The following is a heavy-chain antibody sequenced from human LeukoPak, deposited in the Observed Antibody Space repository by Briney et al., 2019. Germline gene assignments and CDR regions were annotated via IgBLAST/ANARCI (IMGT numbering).Heavy chain of an antibody. V-gene: IGHV4-4*02. CDR3: ARNGGNSDFDY. J-gene: IGHJ4*02. CDR2: IYHGGST. D-gene: IGHD4-23*01. Sequence: SETLSLTCTVSGGSISSSKWWSWVRQPPGKGLEWIGEIYHGGSTNFNPSLKSRVTISVDKSKNQFSLKLSSVTAADTAVYYCARNGGNSDFDYWGQGTLVTVSS. CDR1: GGSISSSKW.